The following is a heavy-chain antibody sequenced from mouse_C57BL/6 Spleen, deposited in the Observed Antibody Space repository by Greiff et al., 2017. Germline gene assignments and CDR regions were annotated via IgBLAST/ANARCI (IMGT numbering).Heavy chain of an antibody. CDR3: ARLTGYFDV. CDR1: GYTFTSYW. J-gene: IGHJ1*03. Sequence: LQESGAELVMPGASVKLSCKASGYTFTSYWMHWVKQRPGQGLEWIGEIDPSDSYTNYNQKFKGKSTLTVDKSSSTAYMQLSSLTSEDSAVYYCARLTGYFDVWGTGTTVTVSS. D-gene: IGHD4-1*01. CDR2: IDPSDSYT. V-gene: IGHV1-69*01.